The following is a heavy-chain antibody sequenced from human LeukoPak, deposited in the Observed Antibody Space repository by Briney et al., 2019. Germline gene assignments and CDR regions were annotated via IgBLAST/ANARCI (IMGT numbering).Heavy chain of an antibody. CDR1: GGTFISYA. CDR3: AKSDRWLQRPFDY. Sequence: SVKVSCKASGGTFISYAISWVRQAPGQGLEWMGGIIPIFGTANYAQKFQGRVTITADESTSTAYMELSSLRAEDTALYYCAKSDRWLQRPFDYWGQGTLVTVSS. CDR2: IIPIFGTA. D-gene: IGHD5-24*01. J-gene: IGHJ4*02. V-gene: IGHV1-69*13.